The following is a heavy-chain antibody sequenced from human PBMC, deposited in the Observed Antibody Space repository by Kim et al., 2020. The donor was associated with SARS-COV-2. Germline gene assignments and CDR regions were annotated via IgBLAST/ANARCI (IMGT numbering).Heavy chain of an antibody. V-gene: IGHV3-30*03. CDR1: GFTFSNYG. Sequence: GGSLRLSCAASGFTFSNYGMHWVRQAPGKGLEWVALISHDGSTKSYADSVKGRFTISRDNSKNTLYLQMNSLRAEDTAVYYCGGDNWFGPWGQGTLVTVSS. CDR2: ISHDGSTK. CDR3: GGDNWFGP. J-gene: IGHJ5*02. D-gene: IGHD3-10*01.